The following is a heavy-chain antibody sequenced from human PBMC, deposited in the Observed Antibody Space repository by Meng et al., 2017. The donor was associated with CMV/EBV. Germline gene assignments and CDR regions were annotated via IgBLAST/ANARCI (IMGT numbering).Heavy chain of an antibody. CDR1: GGSISSCYYY. J-gene: IGHJ4*02. CDR2: IYYSGST. D-gene: IGHD3-3*01. V-gene: IGHV4-30-4*08. Sequence: ESGQGLVKPSQTLSLTCTVSGGSISSCYYYWSWIRQPPGKGLEWIGYIYYSGSTYYNPSLKSRVTISVETSKNQFSLKLSSVTAADAAVYYCARDNRRGGVDYWGQGTLVTVSS. CDR3: ARDNRRGGVDY.